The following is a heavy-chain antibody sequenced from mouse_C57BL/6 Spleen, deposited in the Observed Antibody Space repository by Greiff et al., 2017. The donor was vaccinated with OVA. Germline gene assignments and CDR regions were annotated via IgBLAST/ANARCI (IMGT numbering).Heavy chain of an antibody. D-gene: IGHD1-1*01. Sequence: VQLQQPGAELVKPGASVKLSCKASGYTFTSYWMQWVKQRPGQGLEWIGEIDPSDSYTNYNQKFKGKATLTVDTSSSTAYMQLGSLTSEDSAVYYCARLGGRSYGYWGQGTTLTVSS. J-gene: IGHJ2*01. V-gene: IGHV1-50*01. CDR3: ARLGGRSYGY. CDR2: IDPSDSYT. CDR1: GYTFTSYW.